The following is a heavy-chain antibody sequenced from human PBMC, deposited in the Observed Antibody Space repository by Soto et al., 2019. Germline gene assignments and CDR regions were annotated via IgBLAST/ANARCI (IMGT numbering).Heavy chain of an antibody. D-gene: IGHD1-26*01. CDR3: ARGWGLDP. Sequence: EVQLVESGGGLVQPGGSLRLSCAATGFTFSSYWMTWVRQATGKGLEWVANIKQDGIEKYYVDSVKGRFTISRENAKNSLYLQMNSLRAEDTAVYYCARGWGLDPWGQGTLVTVSS. CDR2: IKQDGIEK. V-gene: IGHV3-7*04. CDR1: GFTFSSYW. J-gene: IGHJ5*02.